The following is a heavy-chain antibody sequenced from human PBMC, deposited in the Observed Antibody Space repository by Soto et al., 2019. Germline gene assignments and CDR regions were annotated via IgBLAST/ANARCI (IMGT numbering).Heavy chain of an antibody. CDR3: ARSGYSSGWYSYYYYYGMDV. CDR1: GYTFTSYY. Sequence: ASVKVSCKASGYTFTSYYMHWVRQAPGQGLEWMGIINPSGGSTSYAQKFQGRVTMTRDTSTSTVYMEMSSLRSEDTAVYYCARSGYSSGWYSYYYYYGMDVWGQATTVTVSS. D-gene: IGHD6-19*01. CDR2: INPSGGST. J-gene: IGHJ6*02. V-gene: IGHV1-46*01.